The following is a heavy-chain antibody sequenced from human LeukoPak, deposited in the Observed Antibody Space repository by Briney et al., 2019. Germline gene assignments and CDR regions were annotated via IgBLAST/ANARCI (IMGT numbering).Heavy chain of an antibody. CDR1: GGSISNYY. J-gene: IGHJ4*02. CDR2: IYHSGRT. Sequence: SETLSLTCTVSGGSISNYYWSWIRQPPGKELEWIGYIYHSGRTSYNPSLKSRVTISEDTSKNQFSLKLSSVTAADTAIYYCARNADDSSSYPYFDYWGQGTLVTVSS. D-gene: IGHD3-22*01. CDR3: ARNADDSSSYPYFDY. V-gene: IGHV4-59*01.